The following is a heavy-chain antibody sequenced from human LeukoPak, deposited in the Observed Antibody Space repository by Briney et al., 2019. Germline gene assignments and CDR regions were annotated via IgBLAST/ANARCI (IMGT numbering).Heavy chain of an antibody. D-gene: IGHD3-10*01. CDR3: ARAGSGRGAPDFDY. J-gene: IGHJ4*02. Sequence: ASVKVSCKTSGYTFTSYGINWVRQAPGQGLEWMGRISAHNGNANYAQKFQGRVTMTTDTLATTAYMELRSLRSDDTAVYYCARAGSGRGAPDFDYWGQGTLVTVSS. CDR2: ISAHNGNA. V-gene: IGHV1-18*01. CDR1: GYTFTSYG.